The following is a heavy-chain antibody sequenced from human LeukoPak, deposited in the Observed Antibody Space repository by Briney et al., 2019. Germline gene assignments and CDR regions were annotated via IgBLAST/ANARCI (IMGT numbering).Heavy chain of an antibody. CDR2: IYRGGST. D-gene: IGHD1-26*01. CDR3: ARHQVGATSPLGY. Sequence: GGSLRLSCAASGFTVSSNYMSWVRQAPGKGLEWVSVIYRGGSTYYADSVKGRFTISRDNSKNTLYLQMNSLRAEDTAVYYCARHQVGATSPLGYWGQGTLVTVSS. V-gene: IGHV3-53*01. CDR1: GFTVSSNY. J-gene: IGHJ4*02.